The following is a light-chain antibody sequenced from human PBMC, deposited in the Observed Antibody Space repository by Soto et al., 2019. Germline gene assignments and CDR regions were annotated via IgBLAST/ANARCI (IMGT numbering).Light chain of an antibody. Sequence: DIQVTQSPSSLSASVGDSVTITCRTSQSISSYLNWYQQKPGKAPKLLIYAASSLQSGVPSRFSGSGSGTDFTLTISSLQPEDFATYYCQQSYSTPRVTFGQGTRLEIK. J-gene: IGKJ5*01. CDR1: QSISSY. CDR3: QQSYSTPRVT. V-gene: IGKV1-39*01. CDR2: AAS.